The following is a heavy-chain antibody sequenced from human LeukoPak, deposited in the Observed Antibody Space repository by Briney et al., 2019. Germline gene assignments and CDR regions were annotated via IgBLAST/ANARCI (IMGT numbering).Heavy chain of an antibody. D-gene: IGHD3-3*01. Sequence: GGSLRLSCAASGFTFSTSWMTWVRKAPGKGREWVANIKQDGSEKYYVDSVKGRFAVSRDNAKNSLYLQMNSLRAEDTAVYYCARAQSGFWSGYCFDYWGQGTLVTVSS. CDR3: ARAQSGFWSGYCFDY. V-gene: IGHV3-7*01. J-gene: IGHJ4*02. CDR1: GFTFSTSW. CDR2: IKQDGSEK.